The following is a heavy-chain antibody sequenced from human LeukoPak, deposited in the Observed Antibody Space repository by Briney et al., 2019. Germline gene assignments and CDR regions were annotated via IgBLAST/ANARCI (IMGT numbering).Heavy chain of an antibody. J-gene: IGHJ4*02. V-gene: IGHV3-15*01. CDR3: TIDYDYAWGSFRLAY. D-gene: IGHD3-16*02. Sequence: PGGSLRLSCVASGFPFKNDWMTWVRQTSGKGLEWIGRIKSQTDGGTTDYAAPLKGRFTISRDDSKNTLYLQMNSLETGDTGVYYCTIDYDYAWGSFRLAYWGQGALVTVSS. CDR1: GFPFKNDW. CDR2: IKSQTDGGTT.